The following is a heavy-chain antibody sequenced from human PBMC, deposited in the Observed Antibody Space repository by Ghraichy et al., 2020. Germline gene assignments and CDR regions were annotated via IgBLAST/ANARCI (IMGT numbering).Heavy chain of an antibody. D-gene: IGHD3-10*01. V-gene: IGHV4-59*01. J-gene: IGHJ4*02. CDR2: IHYTGST. CDR3: ARQQTYFYGPEIYYFFEY. Sequence: SETLSLTCTVSGGSLTNYYWSWLRQPPGKGLEWLGYIHYTGSTKYNPSLKSRVTISLDTPMNQFSLEVASVTAADTVVYYCARQQTYFYGPEIYYFFEYWGQGTLVPVSS. CDR1: GGSLTNYY.